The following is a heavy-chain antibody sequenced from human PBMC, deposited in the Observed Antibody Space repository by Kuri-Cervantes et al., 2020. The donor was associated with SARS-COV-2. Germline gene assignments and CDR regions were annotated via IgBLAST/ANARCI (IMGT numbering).Heavy chain of an antibody. J-gene: IGHJ6*02. V-gene: IGHV1-18*04. CDR1: IYTFTKFL. CDR3: ARDGSYDGYYYYGMDG. D-gene: IGHD3-3*01. CDR2: ISAYNGNT. Sequence: ASVKVSCKASIYTFTKFLTQWVRQGPGQGLEWMGWISAYNGNTNYAQKLQGRVTMTADTSTSTAYMDLRSLRADDTAVYYCARDGSYDGYYYYGMDGWGQGTMVTVSS.